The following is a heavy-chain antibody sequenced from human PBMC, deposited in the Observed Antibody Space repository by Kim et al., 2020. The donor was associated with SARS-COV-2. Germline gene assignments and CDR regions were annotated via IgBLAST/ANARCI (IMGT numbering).Heavy chain of an antibody. J-gene: IGHJ4*02. V-gene: IGHV1-69*04. CDR2: IIPVLETP. Sequence: SVKVSCKTSGCTFKSYGINWVRQAPGQGLEWLGRIIPVLETPTYAQKFQGRVTITADRSTSTAYMELTSLRSEDTAVYYCAKADFDYWGQGTMVTVSS. CDR1: GCTFKSYG. CDR3: AKADFDY.